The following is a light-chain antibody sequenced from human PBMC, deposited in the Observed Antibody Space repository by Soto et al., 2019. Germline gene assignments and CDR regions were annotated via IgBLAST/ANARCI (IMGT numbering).Light chain of an antibody. CDR1: SSDVGGYDY. CDR3: SSYSISTAYL. Sequence: ALTQPASVSGSPGQSITISCTGTSSDVGGYDYVSWYQLHPGKALKLMVFEVSNRPSGVSYRFSGSKSGNTASLTISGLQAEDEADYFCSSYSISTAYLFGTGTKVTV. J-gene: IGLJ1*01. V-gene: IGLV2-14*01. CDR2: EVS.